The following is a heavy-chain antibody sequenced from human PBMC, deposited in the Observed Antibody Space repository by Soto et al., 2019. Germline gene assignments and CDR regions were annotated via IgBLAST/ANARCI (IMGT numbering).Heavy chain of an antibody. D-gene: IGHD3-10*01. CDR1: GFTVTSNY. Sequence: EAQVVESGGGLVQPGGSLRLSCAASGFTVTSNYMSWVRQTPGKGLEWVSLIYSGGAIVYADSVMGRFTVSRDNSRNTMFLQMNSLRAGDTGVYFCARDFGSDATGYYGMDVWGQGTTVTVSS. J-gene: IGHJ6*02. CDR3: ARDFGSDATGYYGMDV. CDR2: IYSGGAI. V-gene: IGHV3-66*01.